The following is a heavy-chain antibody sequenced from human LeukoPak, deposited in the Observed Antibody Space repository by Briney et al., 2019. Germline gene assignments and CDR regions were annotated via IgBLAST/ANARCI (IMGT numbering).Heavy chain of an antibody. CDR2: ISYDGSNE. V-gene: IGHV3-30*04. CDR1: GFTFSNYA. D-gene: IGHD5-18*01. CDR3: AGEPSGYNYGYCDY. Sequence: QTGGSLRLSCAASGFTFSNYAMHWVRQAPGKGLEWVAVISYDGSNEYYTDSMKGRFTISRDNSKNTLYLQMNSLRAEDTAVYYCAGEPSGYNYGYCDYWGQGTLVTVSS. J-gene: IGHJ4*02.